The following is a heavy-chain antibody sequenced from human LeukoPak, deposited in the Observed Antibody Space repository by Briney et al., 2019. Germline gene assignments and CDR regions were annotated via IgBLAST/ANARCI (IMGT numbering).Heavy chain of an antibody. V-gene: IGHV4-61*02. CDR2: IYTSGST. J-gene: IGHJ4*02. CDR1: GGSISSGSYY. Sequence: PSQTLSLTCTVSGGSISSGSYYWSWIRQPAGKGLEWIGRIYTSGSTNYNPSLKSRVTISVDTSKNQFSLKLSSVTAADTAVYYCARDSTFRDYEGDYWGQGTLVTVSS. D-gene: IGHD4-17*01. CDR3: ARDSTFRDYEGDY.